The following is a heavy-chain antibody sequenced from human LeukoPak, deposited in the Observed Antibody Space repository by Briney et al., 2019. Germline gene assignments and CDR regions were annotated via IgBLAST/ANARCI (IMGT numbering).Heavy chain of an antibody. V-gene: IGHV3-74*01. CDR1: GFTFSSFR. CDR2: IDPDGITT. J-gene: IGHJ3*02. Sequence: PGGSLRLSCAASGFTFSSFRMHWVRQAPGKGLVWVSRIDPDGITTIYADSVEGRFTISRDNAKNSLYLQMNSLRAEDTAVYYCARDCGGGSCYGPYDAFDIWGQGTMVTVSS. CDR3: ARDCGGGSCYGPYDAFDI. D-gene: IGHD2-15*01.